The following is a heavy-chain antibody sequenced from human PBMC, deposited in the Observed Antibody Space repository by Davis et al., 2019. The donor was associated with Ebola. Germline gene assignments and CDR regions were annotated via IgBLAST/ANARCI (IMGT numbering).Heavy chain of an antibody. CDR2: IYYSGST. CDR3: ARGDCSGGSCYDY. Sequence: PSETLSLTCTVSGGSISSDYWSWIRQPPGKGLEWIGYIYYSGSTNYNPSLKSRVTISVDTSKNQFSLKLSSVTAADTAVYYCARGDCSGGSCYDYWGQGTLVTVSS. CDR1: GGSISSDY. D-gene: IGHD2-15*01. J-gene: IGHJ4*02. V-gene: IGHV4-59*12.